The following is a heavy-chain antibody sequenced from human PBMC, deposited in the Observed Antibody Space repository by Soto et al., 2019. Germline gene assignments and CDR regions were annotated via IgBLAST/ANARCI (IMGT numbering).Heavy chain of an antibody. V-gene: IGHV3-21*01. Sequence: AQLVESGGSLVKPGDSLRLSCAASGFTFGDYIMNWVRQAPGRGLEWVASISHSGTYIFYADSVKGRFTISRDNAKDSLFLQMNSLRVEDTAIYYCASPRDYCVSNTNCFIAFDIWGQGTRVTVSS. CDR3: ASPRDYCVSNTNCFIAFDI. J-gene: IGHJ3*02. CDR2: ISHSGTYI. D-gene: IGHD2-2*01. CDR1: GFTFGDYI.